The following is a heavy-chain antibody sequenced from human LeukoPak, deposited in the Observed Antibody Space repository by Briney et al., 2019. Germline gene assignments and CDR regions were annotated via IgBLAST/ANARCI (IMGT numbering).Heavy chain of an antibody. CDR3: ARTDYGDYVGAFDI. CDR1: GFTFSTYW. D-gene: IGHD4-17*01. V-gene: IGHV3-7*01. J-gene: IGHJ3*02. Sequence: PGGSLRLSCSASGFTFSTYWMSWVRQAPGKGLEWVANMKRDGSEIYYVDSVRGRFTISRDNARNSLYLQMNSLRAEDTAVYYCARTDYGDYVGAFDIWGQGTMVTVSS. CDR2: MKRDGSEI.